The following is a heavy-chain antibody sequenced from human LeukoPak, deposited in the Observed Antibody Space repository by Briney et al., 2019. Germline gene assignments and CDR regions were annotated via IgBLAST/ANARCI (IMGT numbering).Heavy chain of an antibody. V-gene: IGHV4-39*01. CDR1: GGSISSNNYY. J-gene: IGHJ4*02. Sequence: SETLSLTCTVSGGSISSNNYYWGWIRQPRGKGLEWIGSIYYSGSTYYNSSLKSRVTISVDTSKNQFSLQLTSVTAADTAVYYCARVVPAATHFDYWGQGTLVTVSS. CDR3: ARVVPAATHFDY. CDR2: IYYSGST. D-gene: IGHD2-2*01.